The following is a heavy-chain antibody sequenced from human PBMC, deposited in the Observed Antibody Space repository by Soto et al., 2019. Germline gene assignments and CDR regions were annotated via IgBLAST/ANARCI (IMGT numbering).Heavy chain of an antibody. CDR3: ALGRELSLRGGHYFDY. V-gene: IGHV3-30*03. Sequence: PGGSLRLSCAASGFTFSSYGMHWVRQAPDKGLEWVAVISYDGSNKYYADSVKGRFTISRDNSKNTLYLQMNSLRAEDTAVYYCALGRELSLRGGHYFDYWGQGTLVTVSS. D-gene: IGHD3-16*02. CDR2: ISYDGSNK. J-gene: IGHJ4*02. CDR1: GFTFSSYG.